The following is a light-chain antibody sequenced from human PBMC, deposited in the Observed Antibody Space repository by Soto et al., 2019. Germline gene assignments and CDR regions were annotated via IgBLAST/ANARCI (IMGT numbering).Light chain of an antibody. CDR2: GAS. CDR1: QSLSSN. J-gene: IGKJ4*01. Sequence: ELVLPQSAAALSLSPVERATLPCSASQSLSSNLAWYQQKPGQAPRLLIYGASTRATGIPARFSGSGSGTEFTLTISSLQSEDFAVYYCQEYNNRPVTFGGGTKV. CDR3: QEYNNRPVT. V-gene: IGKV3-15*01.